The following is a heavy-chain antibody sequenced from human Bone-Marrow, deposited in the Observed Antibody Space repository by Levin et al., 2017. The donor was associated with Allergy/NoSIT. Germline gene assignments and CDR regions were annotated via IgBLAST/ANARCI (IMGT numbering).Heavy chain of an antibody. CDR2: IDSDGTST. J-gene: IGHJ3*02. D-gene: IGHD1-26*01. CDR1: GFTFRNYW. CDR3: ARAKWGRDAFDI. V-gene: IGHV3-74*01. Sequence: PGGSLRLSCEVSGFTFRNYWMHWVRQGPGKGLHWVSRIDSDGTSTTYADFVKGRFTVSRDNARNTLFIQMNTLRVDDTAVYYCARAKWGRDAFDIWGQGTLVTVSS.